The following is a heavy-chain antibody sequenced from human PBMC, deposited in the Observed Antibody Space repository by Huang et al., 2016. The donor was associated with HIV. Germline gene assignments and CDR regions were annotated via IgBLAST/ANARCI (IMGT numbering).Heavy chain of an antibody. D-gene: IGHD3-16*02. J-gene: IGHJ6*02. CDR2: INTYNGKT. V-gene: IGHV1-18*04. Sequence: QVHLVQSGVDVKKPGASVKVSCKASDYTFTKYGVSWVRQAPGQGLEWMGWINTYNGKTNYAQKFQGRVTMTTDKSTKTAYMELGSLRYDDTAVYYCARDRVPAVRYYYGMDVWGQGTTVTVTS. CDR1: DYTFTKYG. CDR3: ARDRVPAVRYYYGMDV.